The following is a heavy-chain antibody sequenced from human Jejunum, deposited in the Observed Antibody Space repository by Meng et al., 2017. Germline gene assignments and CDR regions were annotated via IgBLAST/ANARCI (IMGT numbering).Heavy chain of an antibody. D-gene: IGHD6-19*01. J-gene: IGHJ4*02. CDR2: INAGNGNT. CDR3: AREGIAVAGPDY. Sequence: QVQLVQFGAEVKKPGPSVKVSCKASGYTFTSYAMHWVRQAPGQRLEWMGWINAGNGNTKYSQKFQGRVTITRDTSASTAYMELSSLRSEDTAVYYCAREGIAVAGPDYWGQGTLVTVSS. V-gene: IGHV1-3*01. CDR1: GYTFTSYA.